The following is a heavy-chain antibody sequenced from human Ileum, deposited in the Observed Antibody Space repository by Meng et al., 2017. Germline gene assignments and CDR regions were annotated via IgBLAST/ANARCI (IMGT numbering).Heavy chain of an antibody. CDR2: ISSSGSTK. V-gene: IGHV3-48*03. CDR3: ARDALPGYSYGYVY. J-gene: IGHJ4*02. D-gene: IGHD5-18*01. CDR1: GSTFSSYE. Sequence: GGSLRLSCAASGSTFSSYEMNWVRQAPGKGLEWVSYISSSGSTKFYADSMKGRFTISRDNAKNSLYLQMNSLRAEDTAVYYCARDALPGYSYGYVYWGQGTLVTVSS.